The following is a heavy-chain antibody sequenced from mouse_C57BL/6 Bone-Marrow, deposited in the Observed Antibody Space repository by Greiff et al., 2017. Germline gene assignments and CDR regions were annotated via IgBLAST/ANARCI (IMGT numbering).Heavy chain of an antibody. CDR2: INYDGSST. J-gene: IGHJ2*01. V-gene: IGHV5-16*01. Sequence: EVQRVESEGGLVQPGSSMKLSCTASGFTFSDYYMAWVRQVPEKGLEWVANINYDGSSTYYLDSLKSRFIISRDNAKNILYLQLSSLKSEDTATYYCAREDYSNSFDYWGQGTTLTVSS. CDR1: GFTFSDYY. CDR3: AREDYSNSFDY. D-gene: IGHD2-5*01.